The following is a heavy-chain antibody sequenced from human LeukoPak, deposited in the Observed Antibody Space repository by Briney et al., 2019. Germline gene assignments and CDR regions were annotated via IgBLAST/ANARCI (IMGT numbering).Heavy chain of an antibody. Sequence: PSETLSLTCTVSGGSINNYYWNWIRQPAGKGLEWIGRIHISGSTNYNPSLKSRVTMSIDTSKNKFSLKLSSVTAADTAVYYCARQRDDAFEIWGQGTMVTVSS. V-gene: IGHV4-4*07. CDR3: ARQRDDAFEI. CDR1: GGSINNYY. CDR2: IHISGST. D-gene: IGHD1-1*01. J-gene: IGHJ3*02.